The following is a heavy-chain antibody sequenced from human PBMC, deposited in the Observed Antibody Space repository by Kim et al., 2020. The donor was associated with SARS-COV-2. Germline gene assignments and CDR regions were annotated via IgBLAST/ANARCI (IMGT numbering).Heavy chain of an antibody. J-gene: IGHJ6*02. Sequence: SVKVSCKASGGTFSSYAISWVRQAPGQGLEWMGRIIPILGIANYAQKFQGRVTITADKSTSTAYMELSSLRSEDTAVYYCARRPHYGDYESYYYGMDVWGQGTTVTVSS. D-gene: IGHD4-17*01. CDR1: GGTFSSYA. V-gene: IGHV1-69*04. CDR3: ARRPHYGDYESYYYGMDV. CDR2: IIPILGIA.